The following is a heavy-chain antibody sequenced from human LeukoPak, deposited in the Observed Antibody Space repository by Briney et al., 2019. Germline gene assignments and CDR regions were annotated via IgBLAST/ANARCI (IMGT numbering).Heavy chain of an antibody. D-gene: IGHD6-19*01. V-gene: IGHV1-18*01. Sequence: ASVKVSCKASGHTFTNFGISWVRQAPGQGLEWMGWINTYKGNTYYAQNFQDRVTMTTDTSTTTGYMELRSLTSDDTAIYYRARAGGWTREDYKDESYHIWGQGTVVTVSS. CDR1: GHTFTNFG. CDR2: INTYKGNT. J-gene: IGHJ3*02. CDR3: ARAGGWTREDYKDESYHI.